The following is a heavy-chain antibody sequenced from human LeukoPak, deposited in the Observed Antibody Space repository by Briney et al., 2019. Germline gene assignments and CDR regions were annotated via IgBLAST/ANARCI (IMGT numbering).Heavy chain of an antibody. D-gene: IGHD3-22*01. V-gene: IGHV1-69*05. CDR2: IIPIFGTA. J-gene: IGHJ4*02. Sequence: ASVKVSCKASGGTFSSYAISWVRQAPGQGLEWMGRIIPIFGTANYAQKFQGRVTITTDESTSTACMELSSLRSEDTAVYYCARDRANDYYDSSGDWGQGTLVTVSS. CDR1: GGTFSSYA. CDR3: ARDRANDYYDSSGD.